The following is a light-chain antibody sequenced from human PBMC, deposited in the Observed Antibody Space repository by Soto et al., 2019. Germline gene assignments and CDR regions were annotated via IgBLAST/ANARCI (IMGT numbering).Light chain of an antibody. CDR2: EGS. V-gene: IGLV2-23*01. J-gene: IGLJ1*01. CDR3: CSYSGSSSFA. Sequence: QSVLTQPASVSGSPGQSITISCTGTSSDVGSYNLVSWYQQHPGKAPKLMIYEGSKRPSGVSNRFSGSKSGNTASLTISGLQAEHEADYYCCSYSGSSSFAFGTGSKVTVL. CDR1: SSDVGSYNL.